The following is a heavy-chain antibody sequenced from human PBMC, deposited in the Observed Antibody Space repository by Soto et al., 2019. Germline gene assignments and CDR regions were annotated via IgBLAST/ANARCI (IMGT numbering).Heavy chain of an antibody. CDR1: GYSISSGPY. D-gene: IGHD6-19*01. CDR2: IYHGGTT. J-gene: IGHJ4*01. CDR3: AKAHVMVVAGSPFDY. V-gene: IGHV4-38-2*02. Sequence: SETLSLTCTVSGYSISSGPYWGWIRQPPGKGPEWIASIYHGGTTFYNPSLKSRVTVSVDKSNNQFSLKLRSVTAADAAVYYCAKAHVMVVAGSPFDYWGHGTLVTVSS.